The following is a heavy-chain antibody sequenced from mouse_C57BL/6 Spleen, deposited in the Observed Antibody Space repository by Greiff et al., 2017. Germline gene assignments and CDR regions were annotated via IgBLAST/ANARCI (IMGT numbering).Heavy chain of an antibody. V-gene: IGHV10-1*01. CDR2: IRSKSNNYAT. D-gene: IGHD3-2*02. CDR1: GFSFNTYA. J-gene: IGHJ3*01. Sequence: EVMLVESGGGLVQPKGSLKLSCAASGFSFNTYAMNWVRQAPGKGLEWVARIRSKSNNYATYYADSVKDRFTISRDDSESMLYLQMNNLKTEDTAMYYCVRSSGYGFAYWGQGTLVTVSA. CDR3: VRSSGYGFAY.